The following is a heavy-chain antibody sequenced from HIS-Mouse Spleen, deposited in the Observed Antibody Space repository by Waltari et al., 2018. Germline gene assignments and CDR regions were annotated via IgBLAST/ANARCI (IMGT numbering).Heavy chain of an antibody. V-gene: IGHV4-31*03. Sequence: QVQLQESGPGLVKPSQTLSLTCTVSGGSISSGGYYWSWIRQPPGKGLEWIGYSYYRGSTSSNPSLKSRVTISVDTSKNQSSLKLSSVTAADTAVYYCARSPYYDFWSGYSDNWFDPWGQGTLVTVSS. CDR2: SYYRGST. D-gene: IGHD3-3*01. J-gene: IGHJ5*02. CDR3: ARSPYYDFWSGYSDNWFDP. CDR1: GGSISSGGYY.